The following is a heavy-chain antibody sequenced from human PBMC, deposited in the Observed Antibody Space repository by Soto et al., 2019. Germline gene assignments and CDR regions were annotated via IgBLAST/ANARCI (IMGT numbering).Heavy chain of an antibody. CDR2: ISRSSTGI. CDR1: GFTCSRYS. CDR3: ARAGTWGLDV. J-gene: IGHJ6*02. Sequence: EVQLVESGGGLVQPGGSLRLSCAASGFTCSRYSMSWVRQAPGKGLEWVSYISRSSTGIPYADSVQGRFTISRDDATNSMHLQMNSLRDGDTAVYYCARAGTWGLDVWGQGTTVSISS. D-gene: IGHD6-19*01. V-gene: IGHV3-48*02.